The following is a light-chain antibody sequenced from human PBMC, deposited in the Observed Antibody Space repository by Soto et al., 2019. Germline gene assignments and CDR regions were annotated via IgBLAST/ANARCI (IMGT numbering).Light chain of an antibody. V-gene: IGKV3-20*01. CDR1: QSVSSSY. J-gene: IGKJ3*01. CDR3: QQYGSSVT. CDR2: GAY. Sequence: EIVLTKSPGTLSLSPGERATLSCRASQSVSSSYLAWYQQKPGQAPRLLIYGAYSRATGIPDRFSGSGSGTDFTLTISRLENEYFAVYYCQQYGSSVTFGPGTKVDIK.